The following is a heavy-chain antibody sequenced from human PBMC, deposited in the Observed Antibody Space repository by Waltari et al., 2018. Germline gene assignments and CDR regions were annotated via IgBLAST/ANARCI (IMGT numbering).Heavy chain of an antibody. CDR2: FDPEDGET. V-gene: IGHV1-24*01. CDR3: ATGPMVRGVASFDY. CDR1: GYTLTELS. J-gene: IGHJ4*02. Sequence: QVQLVQSGAAVKKPGASVKVSCKVSGYTLTELSMPWVLQAPGKGLEWMGGFDPEDGETIYAQKFQGRVTMTEDTSTDTAYMELSSLRSEDTAVYYCATGPMVRGVASFDYWGQGTLVTVSS. D-gene: IGHD3-10*01.